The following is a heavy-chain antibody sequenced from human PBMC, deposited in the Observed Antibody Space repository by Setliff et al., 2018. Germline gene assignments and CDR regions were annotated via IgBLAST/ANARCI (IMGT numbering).Heavy chain of an antibody. CDR3: ARGSRGFDY. CDR2: IYTDNGNT. J-gene: IGHJ4*02. Sequence: AASVKVSCKASGYTFSANAIHWVRQAPGQRLEWMGFIYTDNGNTKCSKNFQDRVAITRDTSASTAYMELSSLTSEDTAVYFCARGSRGFDYWGQGALVTVSS. V-gene: IGHV1-3*04. CDR1: GYTFSANA.